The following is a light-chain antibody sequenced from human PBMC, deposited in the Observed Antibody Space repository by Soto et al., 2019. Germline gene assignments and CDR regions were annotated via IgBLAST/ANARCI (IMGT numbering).Light chain of an antibody. J-gene: IGKJ5*01. V-gene: IGKV1-39*01. Sequence: DIQMTQSPSSLSACVGDRVTITCRASQSISSYLNWYQQKPGKAPKLLIYAASSLQSGVPSRFSGSGSGTDFTLTISSLQPEDFATYYCQQSYSTPQITFGQWTRLEIK. CDR3: QQSYSTPQIT. CDR1: QSISSY. CDR2: AAS.